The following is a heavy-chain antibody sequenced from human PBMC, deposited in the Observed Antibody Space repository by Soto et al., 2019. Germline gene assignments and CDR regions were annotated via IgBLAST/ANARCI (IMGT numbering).Heavy chain of an antibody. CDR1: GFTFSSYS. V-gene: IGHV3-48*01. D-gene: IGHD3-22*01. Sequence: RLSCAASGFTFSSYSMNWVRQAPGKGLEWVSYISSSSSTIYYADSVKGRFTISRDNAKNSLYLQMNSLRAEDTAVYYCARDAHYDSSGYYLDYWGQGTLVTVSS. CDR2: ISSSSSTI. J-gene: IGHJ4*02. CDR3: ARDAHYDSSGYYLDY.